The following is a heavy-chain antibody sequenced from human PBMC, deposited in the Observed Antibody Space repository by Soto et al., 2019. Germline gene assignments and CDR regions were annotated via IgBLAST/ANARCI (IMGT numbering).Heavy chain of an antibody. Sequence: LRLSCAVSGFTFSGYGMHWVRQAPGKGLEWVAVIWFDGSNKNYADSVKGRFTISRDDSKNTLYLQMNSLRAEDTAVYYCTRDRDSRRGWDYFDHWGQGTLVTVSS. J-gene: IGHJ4*02. CDR2: IWFDGSNK. CDR1: GFTFSGYG. V-gene: IGHV3-33*01. CDR3: TRDRDSRRGWDYFDH. D-gene: IGHD4-4*01.